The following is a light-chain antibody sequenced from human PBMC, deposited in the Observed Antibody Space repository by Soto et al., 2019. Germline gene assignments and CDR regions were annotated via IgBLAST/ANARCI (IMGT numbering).Light chain of an antibody. V-gene: IGKV1-5*01. CDR1: QSIGDS. J-gene: IGKJ1*01. CDR3: QQYSSYLWT. CDR2: DVS. Sequence: DIQMPQSPSSLSASVVYIVTITGRASQSIGDSLSWYQQKPGKAPYLLISDVSSLERGVPSRFSGSGSGTEFTLTISSLQPDDFATYYCQQYSSYLWTFGQGTKVDIK.